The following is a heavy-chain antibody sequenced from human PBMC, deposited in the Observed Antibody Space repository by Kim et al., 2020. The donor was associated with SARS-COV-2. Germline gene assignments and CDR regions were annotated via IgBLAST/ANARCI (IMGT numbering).Heavy chain of an antibody. J-gene: IGHJ6*02. Sequence: GGSLRLSCAASGFTFSDYYMSWIRQAPGKGLEWVSYISSSGSTIYYADSVKGRFTISRDNAKNSLYLQMNSLRAEDTAVYYCARTPEEQWLASYYYYGMDVWGQGTTVTVSS. V-gene: IGHV3-11*01. D-gene: IGHD6-19*01. CDR2: ISSSGSTI. CDR1: GFTFSDYY. CDR3: ARTPEEQWLASYYYYGMDV.